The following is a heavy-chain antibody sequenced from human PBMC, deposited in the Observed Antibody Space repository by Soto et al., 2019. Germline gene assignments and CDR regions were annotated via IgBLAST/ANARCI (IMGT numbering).Heavy chain of an antibody. V-gene: IGHV3-49*03. J-gene: IGHJ4*02. Sequence: PGGSLRLSCAASGFTFDNFAITWFRQAPGKGLEWVAFLRSEAYGGTTEYAASVKDRFTVSRDASKTIAYLQMDSLKTEDTAIYYCTRCKETYSDYWGQGTLVTVSS. CDR1: GFTFDNFA. CDR2: LRSEAYGGTT. CDR3: TRCKETYSDY.